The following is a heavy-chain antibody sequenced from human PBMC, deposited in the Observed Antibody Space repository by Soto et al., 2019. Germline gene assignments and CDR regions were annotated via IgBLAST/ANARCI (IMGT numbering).Heavy chain of an antibody. CDR3: ARGFYRITKIVVVITTVWFDP. Sequence: SETLSLTCAVYGGSFSGYYWSWIRQPPGKGLEWIGEINHSGSTNYNPSLKSRVTISVDTSKNQFSLKLSSVTAADTAVYYCARGFYRITKIVVVITTVWFDPWGQGTLVTVSS. D-gene: IGHD3-22*01. J-gene: IGHJ5*02. CDR2: INHSGST. CDR1: GGSFSGYY. V-gene: IGHV4-34*01.